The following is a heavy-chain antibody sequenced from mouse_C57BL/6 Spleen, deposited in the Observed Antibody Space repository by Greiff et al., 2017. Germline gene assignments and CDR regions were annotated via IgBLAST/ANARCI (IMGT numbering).Heavy chain of an antibody. CDR2: IDPSAGCT. J-gene: IGHJ4*01. V-gene: IGHV1-59*01. CDR3: ARREDDGYSYAMDY. Sequence: QVQLQQPGAELVRPGASVTLSCKASGYTFTSYWMHWVKQRPGPGLEWIGVIDPSAGCTNYNQKFKGKATLTVDTSSSTAYMQLSSLTSEDSAVYYCARREDDGYSYAMDYWGQGTSVTVSA. CDR1: GYTFTSYW. D-gene: IGHD2-3*01.